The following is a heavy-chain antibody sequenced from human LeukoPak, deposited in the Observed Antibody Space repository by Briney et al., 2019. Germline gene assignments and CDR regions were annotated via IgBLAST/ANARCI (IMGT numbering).Heavy chain of an antibody. CDR2: INAGNGNT. Sequence: ASVKVSCKASGYTFTSYAMHWVRQAPGQRLEWMGWINAGNGNTKYSQKFQGRVTITRDTSASTAYMELSSLRSEDTAVYYCARDRDLRLVHLDYWGQGTLVTVSS. V-gene: IGHV1-3*01. J-gene: IGHJ4*02. D-gene: IGHD6-19*01. CDR1: GYTFTSYA. CDR3: ARDRDLRLVHLDY.